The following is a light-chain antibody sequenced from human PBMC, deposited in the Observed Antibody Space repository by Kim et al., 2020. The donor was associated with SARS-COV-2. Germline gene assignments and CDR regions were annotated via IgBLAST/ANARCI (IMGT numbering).Light chain of an antibody. CDR1: RSIRINY. CDR3: QQYGSSPGIT. Sequence: PGERATLSYRASRSIRINYLAWYQQKRGRAPSLLIYGTSSRATDIPDRFSGSGSGTDFTLTISRLEPEDFAVYYCQQYGSSPGITLGQGTRLEIK. J-gene: IGKJ5*01. CDR2: GTS. V-gene: IGKV3-20*01.